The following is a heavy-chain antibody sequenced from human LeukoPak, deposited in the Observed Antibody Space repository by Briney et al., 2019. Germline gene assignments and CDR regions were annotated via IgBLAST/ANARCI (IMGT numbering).Heavy chain of an antibody. V-gene: IGHV1-3*01. CDR1: GYTFTSYA. J-gene: IGHJ4*02. CDR2: INAGNGNT. Sequence: ASVKVSCKASGYTFTSYAMHWVRQAPGQRLEWMGWINAGNGNTKYSQKFQGRVPITRDTSASTAYMELSSLRSEDTAVYYCARDSAAYNFDYWGQGTLVTVSS. D-gene: IGHD4-11*01. CDR3: ARDSAAYNFDY.